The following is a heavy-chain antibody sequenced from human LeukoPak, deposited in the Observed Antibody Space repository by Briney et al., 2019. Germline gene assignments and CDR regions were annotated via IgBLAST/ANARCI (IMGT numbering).Heavy chain of an antibody. D-gene: IGHD3-3*01. CDR1: GGSISSQY. Sequence: SETLSLTCTVSGGSISSQYWSWIRQPPGRGLEWIGYISYSGTTKYNPSLKSRVTISVDTSKSQFSLKLNSVTAADTPVYYCARLRFLEWLFPRFDPWGQGTLVTVSS. J-gene: IGHJ5*02. CDR2: ISYSGTT. CDR3: ARLRFLEWLFPRFDP. V-gene: IGHV4-59*08.